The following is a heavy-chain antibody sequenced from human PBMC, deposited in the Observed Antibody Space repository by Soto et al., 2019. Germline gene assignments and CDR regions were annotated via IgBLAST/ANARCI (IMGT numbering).Heavy chain of an antibody. J-gene: IGHJ5*02. D-gene: IGHD3-3*01. CDR3: ARYNWGVVTWFDP. CDR1: GGSISSSNW. Sequence: SETLSLTCAVSGGSISSSNWWSWVRQPPGKGLEWIGEIYHSGSTNYNPSLKSRVTISVDKSKNQFSLKLSSVTAADTAVYYCARYNWGVVTWFDPWGQGTLVTSPQ. CDR2: IYHSGST. V-gene: IGHV4-4*02.